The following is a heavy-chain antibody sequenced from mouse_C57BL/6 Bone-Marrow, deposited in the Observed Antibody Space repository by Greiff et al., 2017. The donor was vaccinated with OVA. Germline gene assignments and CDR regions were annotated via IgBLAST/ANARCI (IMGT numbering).Heavy chain of an antibody. J-gene: IGHJ2*01. V-gene: IGHV5-9-1*02. D-gene: IGHD4-1*01. CDR2: ISSGGDYI. CDR1: GFTFSSYA. CDR3: TRDDGLGYFDY. Sequence: DVMLVESGEGLVKPGGSLKLSCAASGFTFSSYAMSWVRQTPEKRLEWVAYISSGGDYIYYADTVKGRFTISRDNARNTLYLQMSSLKSEDTAMYYCTRDDGLGYFDYWGQGTTLTVSS.